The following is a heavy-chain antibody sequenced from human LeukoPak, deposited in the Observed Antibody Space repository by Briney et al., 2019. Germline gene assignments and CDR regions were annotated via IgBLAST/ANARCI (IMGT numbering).Heavy chain of an antibody. CDR3: ARDNPGVDAFDI. J-gene: IGHJ3*02. D-gene: IGHD1-14*01. Sequence: SETLSLTCTVSGGSISSGGYYWSWIRQHPGKGLEWIGYIYYSGSTYYNPSLKSRVTISVDTSKNQFSLKLSSVTAADTAVYYCARDNPGVDAFDIWGQGTMVTVSS. CDR2: IYYSGST. V-gene: IGHV4-31*03. CDR1: GGSISSGGYY.